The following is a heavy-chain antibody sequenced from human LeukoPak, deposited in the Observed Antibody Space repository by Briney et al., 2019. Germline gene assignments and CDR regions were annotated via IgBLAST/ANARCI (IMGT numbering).Heavy chain of an antibody. D-gene: IGHD4/OR15-4a*01. CDR1: DGSISGYS. CDR3: VRGPYGASISKWFDP. J-gene: IGHJ5*02. Sequence: PSETLSLTCTVSDGSISGYSWSWIRQPPGKGLEWIGYIYYSGDTNYNPSLKNRVTLSVDTSRNQLSLQLSSVTTADTAVYYCVRGPYGASISKWFDPWGQGTLVIVSS. V-gene: IGHV4-59*01. CDR2: IYYSGDT.